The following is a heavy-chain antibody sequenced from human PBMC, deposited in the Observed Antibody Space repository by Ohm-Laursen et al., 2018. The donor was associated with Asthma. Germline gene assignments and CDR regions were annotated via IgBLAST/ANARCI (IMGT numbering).Heavy chain of an antibody. CDR1: GFTFRSYA. V-gene: IGHV3-30-3*01. CDR3: ARDVMEWYLPAFDF. Sequence: SLRLSCTVSGFTFRSYAMHWVRQAPGKGLEWVAVGGSYYDGGLKYYADSVNGRFTVSRNDSKNTLYLQMNSLRPDDTAAYYCARDVMEWYLPAFDFWGQGTLVTVSS. D-gene: IGHD3-3*01. CDR2: GGSYYDGGLK. J-gene: IGHJ4*02.